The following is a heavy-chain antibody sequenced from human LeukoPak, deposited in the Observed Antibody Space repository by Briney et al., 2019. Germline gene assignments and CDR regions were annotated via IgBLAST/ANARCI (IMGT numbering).Heavy chain of an antibody. CDR3: ARDGVDTAMVPYWYFDL. CDR1: GYSFTSYW. Sequence: GESLKISCKGSGYSFTSYWIGWVRQMPGKGLEWMGIIYPGDSDTRYSPSFQGQVTISADKSISTAYLQWSSLKASDTAMYYCARDGVDTAMVPYWYFDLWGRGTLVTVSS. J-gene: IGHJ2*01. D-gene: IGHD5-18*01. V-gene: IGHV5-51*01. CDR2: IYPGDSDT.